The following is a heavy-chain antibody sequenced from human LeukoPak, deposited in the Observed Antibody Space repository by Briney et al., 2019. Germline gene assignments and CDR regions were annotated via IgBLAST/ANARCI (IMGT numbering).Heavy chain of an antibody. D-gene: IGHD5-18*01. J-gene: IGHJ4*02. CDR3: AKDWTVYTAMVPYFDY. V-gene: IGHV3-30*18. CDR1: GFTFSSYG. CDR2: ISYDGSNK. Sequence: GGSLRLSCAASGFTFSSYGMHWVRQAPGKGLEWVAVISYDGSNKYYADSVKGRFTISRDNSKNTLYLQMNSLRAEDTAVYYCAKDWTVYTAMVPYFDYWGQGTLVAVSS.